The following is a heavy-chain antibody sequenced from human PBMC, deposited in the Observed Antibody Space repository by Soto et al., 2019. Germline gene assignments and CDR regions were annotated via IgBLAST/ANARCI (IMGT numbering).Heavy chain of an antibody. CDR2: INPSGGST. Sequence: ASVKVCCKASGYPFISYYMHWGRHAPGQGLEWMGIINPSGGSTTYAQKFQGRVTMTRDTSTSTVYMELSSLRSEETAVYYCARAYSSPFDYWGQGTLVNVSS. D-gene: IGHD6-13*01. J-gene: IGHJ4*02. V-gene: IGHV1-46*01. CDR1: GYPFISYY. CDR3: ARAYSSPFDY.